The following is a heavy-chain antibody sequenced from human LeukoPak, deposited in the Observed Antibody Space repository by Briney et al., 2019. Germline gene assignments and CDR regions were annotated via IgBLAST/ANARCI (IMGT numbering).Heavy chain of an antibody. Sequence: SETLSLTCAVYGGSFSGYYWSWIRQPPGKGLEWIGEINHSGSTNYNPSLKSRVTISVDTSKNQFSLKLSSVTAADTAVYYCARGKGYCSGGSCYSSARAMGANWFDPWGQGTLVTVSS. D-gene: IGHD2-15*01. CDR2: INHSGST. CDR1: GGSFSGYY. CDR3: ARGKGYCSGGSCYSSARAMGANWFDP. J-gene: IGHJ5*02. V-gene: IGHV4-34*01.